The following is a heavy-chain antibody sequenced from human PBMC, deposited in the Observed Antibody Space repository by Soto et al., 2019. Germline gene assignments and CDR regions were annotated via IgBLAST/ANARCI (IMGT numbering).Heavy chain of an antibody. J-gene: IGHJ6*02. Sequence: GGSLRLSCAASGLTFSDYGMHWVRQAPGKGLEWVAVISYDGSNKKYVDSVKGRFTISRDNSKNTLYLQMNSLSAEDTAVYYWAKDVRITIFGVVNPYYYYGMDVWGQGTTVTVSS. D-gene: IGHD3-3*01. CDR2: ISYDGSNK. V-gene: IGHV3-30*18. CDR1: GLTFSDYG. CDR3: AKDVRITIFGVVNPYYYYGMDV.